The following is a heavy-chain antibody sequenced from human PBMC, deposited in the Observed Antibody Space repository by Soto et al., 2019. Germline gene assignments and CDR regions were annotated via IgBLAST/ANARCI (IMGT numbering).Heavy chain of an antibody. CDR1: GFTFSSYG. CDR2: IWYDGCNK. Sequence: QVQLVESGGGVVQPGRSLRLSCAASGFTFSSYGMHWVRQAPGKGLEWVAVIWYDGCNKYYADSVKGRFTISRDNSKNTLYLQLNSLRAEDTAVYYCARDLLFSVATIDEPNYYFDYWGQGTLVTVSS. J-gene: IGHJ4*02. V-gene: IGHV3-33*01. D-gene: IGHD5-12*01. CDR3: ARDLLFSVATIDEPNYYFDY.